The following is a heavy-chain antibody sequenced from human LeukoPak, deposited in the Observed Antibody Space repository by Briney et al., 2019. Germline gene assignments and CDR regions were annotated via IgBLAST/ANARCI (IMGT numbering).Heavy chain of an antibody. CDR2: IYYSGST. V-gene: IGHV4-59*12. CDR1: GGSISSYY. CDR3: ARGVAAAVDY. Sequence: SETLSLTCTVSGGSISSYYWSWIRQPPGKGLEWIGYIYYSGSTNYNPSLKSRVTISVDTSKNQFSLKLSSATAADTAVYYCARGVAAAVDYWGQGTLVTVSS. J-gene: IGHJ4*02. D-gene: IGHD6-13*01.